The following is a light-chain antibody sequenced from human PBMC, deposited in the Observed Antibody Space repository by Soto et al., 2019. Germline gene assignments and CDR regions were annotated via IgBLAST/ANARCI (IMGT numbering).Light chain of an antibody. CDR2: DAS. J-gene: IGKJ1*01. V-gene: IGKV3-11*01. CDR1: QSVSSC. Sequence: EIVLTQSPATLSLSPGERATLSCRASQSVSSCLAWYQQKPGQAPRLLIYDASNRATGISARFSGSGSGTDFTLTISSLEPEDFAVYYCQQRSNWPRTFGQGTKVDIK. CDR3: QQRSNWPRT.